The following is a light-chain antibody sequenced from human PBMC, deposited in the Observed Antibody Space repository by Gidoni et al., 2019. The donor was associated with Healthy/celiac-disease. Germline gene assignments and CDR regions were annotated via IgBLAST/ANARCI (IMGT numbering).Light chain of an antibody. CDR3: AAWDDSLNGPV. CDR1: SSNIGSNT. Sequence: QSVLTQPPSASGTPGQRVTISSSGSSSNIGSNTVTWYQQLPGTAPKLLIYSNNQRPSGVPDRFSGSKSGTSASLAISGLQSEDEADYYCAAWDDSLNGPVFGGGTKLTVL. J-gene: IGLJ2*01. V-gene: IGLV1-44*01. CDR2: SNN.